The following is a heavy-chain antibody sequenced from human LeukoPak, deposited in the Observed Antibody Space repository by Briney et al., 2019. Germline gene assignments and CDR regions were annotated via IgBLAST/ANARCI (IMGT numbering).Heavy chain of an antibody. CDR1: GYTFTGYY. J-gene: IGHJ5*02. V-gene: IGHV1-8*02. Sequence: ASVKVSCKASGYTFTGYYMHWVRQATGQGLEWMGWMNPNSGNTGYAQKFQGRVTMTRNTSISTAYMELSSLRSEDTAVYYCARGESSAVDPWGQGTLVTVSS. CDR3: ARGESSAVDP. D-gene: IGHD2-2*01. CDR2: MNPNSGNT.